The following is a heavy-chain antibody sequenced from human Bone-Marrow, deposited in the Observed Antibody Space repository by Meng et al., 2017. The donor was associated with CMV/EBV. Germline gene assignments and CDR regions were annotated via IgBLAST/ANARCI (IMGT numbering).Heavy chain of an antibody. V-gene: IGHV3-23*01. D-gene: IGHD3-22*01. Sequence: GESLKISCAASGFTFSSYAMSWVRQAPGKGLEWVSAISGSGGSTYYADSVKGRFTISRDNAKNSLYLQMNSLRAEDTAVYYCARDEPMTLWGYWGQGTLDTVSS. CDR1: GFTFSSYA. J-gene: IGHJ4*02. CDR2: ISGSGGST. CDR3: ARDEPMTLWGY.